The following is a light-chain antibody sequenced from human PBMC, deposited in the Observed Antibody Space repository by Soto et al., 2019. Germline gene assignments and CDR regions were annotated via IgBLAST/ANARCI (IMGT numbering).Light chain of an antibody. J-gene: IGLJ1*01. V-gene: IGLV3-21*04. CDR3: QVWDSSSDLNYV. CDR1: NIGSKS. CDR2: YDS. Sequence: SYELTQPPSVSVAPGKTARITCGGTNIGSKSVHWYQQKPGQAPVLVIYYDSDRPSGIPERFSGSNSGNTATLTISRVEAGDEADYYCQVWDSSSDLNYVFGTGTKVTVL.